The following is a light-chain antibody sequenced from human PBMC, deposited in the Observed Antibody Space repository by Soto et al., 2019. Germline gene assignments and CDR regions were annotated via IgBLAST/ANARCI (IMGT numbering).Light chain of an antibody. CDR1: QSVSSN. Sequence: EIVMTQSPATLSVSTGERATLSCRASQSVSSNFAWYQQKPGQAPRLLIYGASTRATGIPARFSGSGSGTEFTLTISSLQSEDFAVYYCHQYNNWPPMYTFGQGTKLDIK. V-gene: IGKV3-15*01. CDR3: HQYNNWPPMYT. J-gene: IGKJ2*01. CDR2: GAS.